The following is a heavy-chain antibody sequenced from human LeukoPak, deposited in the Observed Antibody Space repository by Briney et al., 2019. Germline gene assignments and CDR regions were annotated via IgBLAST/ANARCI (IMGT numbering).Heavy chain of an antibody. D-gene: IGHD6-6*01. CDR1: GFTFSSYW. Sequence: GGSLRLSCAASGFTFSSYWMSWVRQAPGKGLEWVANIKQDGSEKYYVDSVKGRFTISRDNAKNSLYLQMNSLRAEDTAVYYCASPAGYSSSSGQVDYWGHGTLVTVSS. V-gene: IGHV3-7*01. J-gene: IGHJ4*01. CDR2: IKQDGSEK. CDR3: ASPAGYSSSSGQVDY.